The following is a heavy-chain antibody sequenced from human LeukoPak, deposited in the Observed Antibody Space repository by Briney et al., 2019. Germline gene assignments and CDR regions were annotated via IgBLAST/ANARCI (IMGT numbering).Heavy chain of an antibody. CDR3: ARALRRYDYGDYVTYGMDV. Sequence: SETLSLTCTVSGGSISSGSYYWSWIRQPAGKGLEWIGRIYASGSTKYNPSLKRRVTISIDTSKNRFSLKLSSVTAADTAVYYCARALRRYDYGDYVTYGMDVWGQGTTVTVSS. CDR2: IYASGST. CDR1: GGSISSGSYY. V-gene: IGHV4-61*02. J-gene: IGHJ6*02. D-gene: IGHD4-17*01.